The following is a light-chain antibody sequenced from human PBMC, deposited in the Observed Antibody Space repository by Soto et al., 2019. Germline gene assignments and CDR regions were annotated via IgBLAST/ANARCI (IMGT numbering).Light chain of an antibody. CDR3: QQYSSSSYT. V-gene: IGKV3-20*01. CDR1: QSVSSSY. Sequence: EIVLTQSPGTLSLSPGERATLSCRASQSVSSSYLAWYQQKPGQAPRLLINGASSRATGIPDRFSGSGSGTDFTLTISRLEPEDFAIYYCQQYSSSSYTFGQGTKLEIK. J-gene: IGKJ2*01. CDR2: GAS.